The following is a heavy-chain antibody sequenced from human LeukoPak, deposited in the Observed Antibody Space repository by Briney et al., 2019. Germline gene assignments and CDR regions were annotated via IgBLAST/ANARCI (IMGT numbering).Heavy chain of an antibody. CDR3: ARWSRDGYNYFDY. D-gene: IGHD5-24*01. Sequence: SETLSLTCTVSGGSISSYYGTWIRQPPGKGLEWIGYIYYSGSTNYNPSLKSRVTISLDTSKNQFSLKLSSVTAADTAVYYFARWSRDGYNYFDYWGQGTLVTVSS. CDR2: IYYSGST. CDR1: GGSISSYY. V-gene: IGHV4-59*01. J-gene: IGHJ4*02.